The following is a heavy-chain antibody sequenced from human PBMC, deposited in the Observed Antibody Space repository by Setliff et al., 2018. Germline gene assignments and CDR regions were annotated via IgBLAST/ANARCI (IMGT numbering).Heavy chain of an antibody. D-gene: IGHD3-16*01. CDR3: ARDQGSYGYRAFDS. Sequence: GGSLRLSCAASGFTFSSYAMSWVRQAPGKGLEWVSAISGSGGGTPYADSVKGRFTISRDNPKSSLYLQMNSLRAEDTAVYYCARDQGSYGYRAFDSWGQGALVTVSS. J-gene: IGHJ4*02. V-gene: IGHV3-23*01. CDR1: GFTFSSYA. CDR2: ISGSGGGT.